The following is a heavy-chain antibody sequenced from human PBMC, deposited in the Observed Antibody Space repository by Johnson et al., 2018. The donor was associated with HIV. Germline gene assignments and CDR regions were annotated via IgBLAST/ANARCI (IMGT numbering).Heavy chain of an antibody. D-gene: IGHD2-8*01. Sequence: VQLVESGGGLVQPGGSLRLSCAASGFTFSSYAMSWVRQAPGKGLEWVSAISGSGGSTYYADSVKGRFTISRDNSKNTLSLQMNSLTTEDTAIYFCERGSLTDDSFAEWGQGTMVLVSS. V-gene: IGHV3-23*04. CDR2: ISGSGGST. CDR1: GFTFSSYA. CDR3: ERGSLTDDSFAE. J-gene: IGHJ3*01.